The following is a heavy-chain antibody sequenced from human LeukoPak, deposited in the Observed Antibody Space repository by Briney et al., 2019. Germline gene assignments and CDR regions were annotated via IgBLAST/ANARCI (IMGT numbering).Heavy chain of an antibody. V-gene: IGHV4-59*01. CDR2: IYYSGST. CDR3: ARGSSEWLAYYFDY. Sequence: SETLSLTCTVSGGSISSYYWSGIRQPPGKGLEWIGYIYYSGSTKYNPSLKSRVTISVDTSKNQFSLKLSSVTAADTAVYYCARGSSEWLAYYFDYWGQGALVTVSS. D-gene: IGHD6-19*01. CDR1: GGSISSYY. J-gene: IGHJ4*02.